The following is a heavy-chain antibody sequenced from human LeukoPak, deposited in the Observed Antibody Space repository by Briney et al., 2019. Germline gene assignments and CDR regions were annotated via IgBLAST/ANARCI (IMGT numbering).Heavy chain of an antibody. CDR2: INSDGTST. CDR3: VSRDWFDP. Sequence: GGSLRLSCAAPGFTFSNYWMNWVRQAPGKGLMWVSRINSDGTSTNYADSVKGRFTISRDNVKNTLYLQMNSLRAEDTAVYYCVSRDWFDPWGLGTLVTVSS. V-gene: IGHV3-74*01. CDR1: GFTFSNYW. J-gene: IGHJ5*02.